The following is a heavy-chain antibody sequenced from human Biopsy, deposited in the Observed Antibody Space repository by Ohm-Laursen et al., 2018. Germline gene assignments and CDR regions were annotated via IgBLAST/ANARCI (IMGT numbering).Heavy chain of an antibody. D-gene: IGHD3-10*01. V-gene: IGHV1-8*01. CDR2: MNPNSGNT. J-gene: IGHJ6*02. CDR3: ARGSFWFGGNYYYYGMDV. Sequence: EASVKVSCKASGYTFTSYDINWVRQATGQGLEWMGWMNPNSGNTDYAQKLQGRVTMTRNTSISTAYMELNSLRSEDTAVYYCARGSFWFGGNYYYYGMDVWGQGTTVTVSS. CDR1: GYTFTSYD.